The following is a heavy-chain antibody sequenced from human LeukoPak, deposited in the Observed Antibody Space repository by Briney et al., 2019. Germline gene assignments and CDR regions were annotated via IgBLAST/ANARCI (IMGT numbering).Heavy chain of an antibody. CDR2: IYYSGST. J-gene: IGHJ6*02. Sequence: NTSETLSLTCTVSGGSISSYYWSWIRQPPGKGLEWIGYIYYSGSTNYNPSLKSRVTISVDTSKNQFSLKLSSVTAADTAVYYCARHLRIYGSRGYGMDVWGQGTTVTVSS. D-gene: IGHD3-10*01. CDR1: GGSISSYY. V-gene: IGHV4-59*08. CDR3: ARHLRIYGSRGYGMDV.